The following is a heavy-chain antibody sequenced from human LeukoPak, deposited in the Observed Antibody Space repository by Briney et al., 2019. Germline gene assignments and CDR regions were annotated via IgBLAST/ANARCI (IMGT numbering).Heavy chain of an antibody. J-gene: IGHJ6*03. CDR3: ARHKGNDFWSGYTYYYYYMDV. CDR2: IYYSGST. D-gene: IGHD3-3*01. CDR1: GGSISSSSYY. V-gene: IGHV4-39*01. Sequence: PSETLSLTCTVSGGSISSSSYYWGWIRQPPGKGLERIGSIYYSGSTYYNPSLKSRVTISVDTSKNQFSLKLSSVTAADTTVYYCARHKGNDFWSGYTYYYYYMDVWGKGTTVTVSS.